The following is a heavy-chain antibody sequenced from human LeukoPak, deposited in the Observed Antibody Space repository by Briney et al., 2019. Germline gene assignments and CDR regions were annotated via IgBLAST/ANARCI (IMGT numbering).Heavy chain of an antibody. CDR1: GDSISSNRAT. Sequence: SQTLSLTCSISGDSISSNRATWNWIRQSPSRGLEWLGRTYYMSKWYNDYAVSVKSRITINPDTSKNQFSLQLNSVTPEDTAVYFCARDQSWTTGFDIWGQGTMVTVSS. V-gene: IGHV6-1*01. CDR3: ARDQSWTTGFDI. D-gene: IGHD2-8*02. J-gene: IGHJ3*02. CDR2: TYYMSKWYN.